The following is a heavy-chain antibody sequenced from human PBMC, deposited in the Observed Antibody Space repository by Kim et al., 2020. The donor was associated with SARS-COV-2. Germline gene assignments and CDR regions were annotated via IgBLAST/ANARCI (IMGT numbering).Heavy chain of an antibody. CDR2: ISGSGGST. J-gene: IGHJ6*02. D-gene: IGHD1-7*01. Sequence: GGSLRLSCAASGFTFSSYAMSWVRQAPGKGLEWVSAISGSGGSTYYADSVKGRFTISRDNSKNTLYLQMNSLRAEDTAVYYCATQRTRYYYYYGMDVWGQGTTVTVPS. CDR1: GFTFSSYA. CDR3: ATQRTRYYYYYGMDV. V-gene: IGHV3-23*01.